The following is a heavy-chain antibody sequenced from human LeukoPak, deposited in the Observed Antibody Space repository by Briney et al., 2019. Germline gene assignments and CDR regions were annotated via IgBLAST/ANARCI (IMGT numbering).Heavy chain of an antibody. V-gene: IGHV4-34*01. CDR1: GGSFSGYY. CDR2: INHSGST. Sequence: TSSETLSLTCAVYGGSFSGYYWSWIRQPPGKGLEWIGEINHSGSTNYNPSLKSRVTISVDTSKNQFSLKLSSVTAADTAVYYCARVKAARIDNWFDPWGQGTLVTVSS. D-gene: IGHD2-15*01. CDR3: ARVKAARIDNWFDP. J-gene: IGHJ5*02.